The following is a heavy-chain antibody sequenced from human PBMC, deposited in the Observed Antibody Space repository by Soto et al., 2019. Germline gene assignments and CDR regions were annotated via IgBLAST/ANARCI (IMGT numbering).Heavy chain of an antibody. V-gene: IGHV3-23*01. CDR3: ATHLQYSTRRYYYGMDV. Sequence: EVQLLESGGGSVQPGGSLRLSCAASGFTFSSYAMSWVRQAPGKGLEWVSAISGSGGSTYYADSVKGRFTISRDNSKNTLYLQMNSLRAEDTAVYYCATHLQYSTRRYYYGMDVWGQGTTVTVSS. CDR2: ISGSGGST. J-gene: IGHJ6*02. CDR1: GFTFSSYA. D-gene: IGHD4-4*01.